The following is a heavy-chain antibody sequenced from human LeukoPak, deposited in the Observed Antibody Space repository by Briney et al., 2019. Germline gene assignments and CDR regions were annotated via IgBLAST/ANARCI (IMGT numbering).Heavy chain of an antibody. D-gene: IGHD3-3*01. J-gene: IGHJ2*01. V-gene: IGHV3-23*01. CDR1: GFSFGSYA. CDR3: AKPPEDFWSGYWYFDL. CDR2: ISGSGGST. Sequence: GGSLRLSCAASGFSFGSYAMSWVRQAAGKGLEWVSAISGSGGSTYYADSVKGRFTISRDNSKNTLYLQMNSLRAEDTAVYYCAKPPEDFWSGYWYFDLWGRGTLVTVSS.